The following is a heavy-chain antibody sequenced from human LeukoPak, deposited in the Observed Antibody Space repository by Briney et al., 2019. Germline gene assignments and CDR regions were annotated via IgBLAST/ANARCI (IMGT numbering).Heavy chain of an antibody. J-gene: IGHJ4*02. CDR1: GFTFSNVW. D-gene: IGHD1-1*01. Sequence: PGGSLRLSCEASGFTFSNVWMNWVRQAPGKGLEWIGRIKTKTDGGTTEYAAPVKGRFTISRDDSKNTVYLQMNSLKTEDTALHYCVTRVKSTGDYWGQGTLVTVSS. CDR2: IKTKTDGGTT. CDR3: VTRVKSTGDY. V-gene: IGHV3-15*01.